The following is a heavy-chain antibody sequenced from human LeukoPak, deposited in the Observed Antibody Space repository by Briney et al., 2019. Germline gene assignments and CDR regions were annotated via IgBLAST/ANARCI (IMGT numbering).Heavy chain of an antibody. J-gene: IGHJ4*02. D-gene: IGHD1-1*01. CDR1: GSTFRTYT. V-gene: IGHV3-48*02. CDR2: IRSDGRGT. Sequence: GGSLRISCAASGSTFRTYTFNWVRQAPGKGLEWISNIRSDGRGTSYADSVEGRFSISRDNGEDSIYLQLNSLRDDDTATYYCVRDDNWAFDQWGQGTLVTVSS. CDR3: VRDDNWAFDQ.